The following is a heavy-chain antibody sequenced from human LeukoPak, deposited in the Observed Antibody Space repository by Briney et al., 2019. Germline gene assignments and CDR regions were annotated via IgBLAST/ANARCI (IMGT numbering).Heavy chain of an antibody. D-gene: IGHD1-7*01. CDR2: ISPSGGST. CDR1: GYTFTSYY. Sequence: ASVKVSCKASGYTFTSYYMHWVRQAPGQGLEWMGIISPSGGSTSYAQKFQGRVTMTRDMSTSTVYMELSSLRSEDTAVYYCARPLHNWNYGGWFDPWGQGTLVTVSS. J-gene: IGHJ5*02. V-gene: IGHV1-46*01. CDR3: ARPLHNWNYGGWFDP.